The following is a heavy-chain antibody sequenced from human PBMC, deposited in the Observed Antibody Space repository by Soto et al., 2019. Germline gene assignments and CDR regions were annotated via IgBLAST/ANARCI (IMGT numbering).Heavy chain of an antibody. J-gene: IGHJ4*02. CDR3: VKPGSYSYYFDY. CDR1: GLTLSSYA. D-gene: IGHD1-26*01. CDR2: ISSNGGST. Sequence: GGSLRLPCCASGLTLSSYAMHWVRQAPGKGLEYVSAISSNGGSTYYADSVKGRFTISRDNSKNTLYLQMSSLRAEDTAVYYCVKPGSYSYYFDYWGQGTLVTVSS. V-gene: IGHV3-64D*06.